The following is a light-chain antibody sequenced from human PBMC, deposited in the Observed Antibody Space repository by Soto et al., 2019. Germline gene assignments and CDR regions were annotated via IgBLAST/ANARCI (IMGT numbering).Light chain of an antibody. CDR2: GAS. J-gene: IGKJ3*01. Sequence: EIVLTQSPGTLSFSPGERATLTCRASQSVTSSYLAWFQQTPGQAPRLLIYGASSRSTGIPERFSGSGSGTDFTLTISRLEPEDFVVYYCQQYGNSPFTFGPGTKVDFK. CDR3: QQYGNSPFT. CDR1: QSVTSSY. V-gene: IGKV3-20*01.